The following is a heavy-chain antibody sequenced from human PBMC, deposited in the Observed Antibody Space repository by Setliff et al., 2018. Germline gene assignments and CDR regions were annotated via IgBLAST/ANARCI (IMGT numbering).Heavy chain of an antibody. CDR3: AKEGGGYSYDTSGYYYDYDFYFYMDV. CDR2: ISGRDSST. CDR1: GFIFTKYA. V-gene: IGHV3-23*01. J-gene: IGHJ6*03. Sequence: GGSLRLSCAASGFIFTKYAMSWVRLAPGKGLEWVSAISGRDSSTYYADSVKGRFTISRDNSKNTLYLQMNSLRAEDTAVYFCAKEGGGYSYDTSGYYYDYDFYFYMDVWGKGTTVTVSS. D-gene: IGHD3-22*01.